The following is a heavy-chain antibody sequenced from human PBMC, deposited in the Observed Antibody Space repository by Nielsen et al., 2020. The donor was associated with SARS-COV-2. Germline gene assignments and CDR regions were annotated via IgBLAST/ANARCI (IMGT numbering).Heavy chain of an antibody. J-gene: IGHJ3*02. V-gene: IGHV3-30*18. Sequence: GGSLRLSCAASGFTFSSYGMHWVRQAPGKGLEWVAVTSYDGSNKYYADSVKGRFTISRDNSKNTLYLQMNSLRAEDTAVYYCAKDGFGEYDAFDIWGQGTMVTVSS. D-gene: IGHD3-10*01. CDR2: TSYDGSNK. CDR1: GFTFSSYG. CDR3: AKDGFGEYDAFDI.